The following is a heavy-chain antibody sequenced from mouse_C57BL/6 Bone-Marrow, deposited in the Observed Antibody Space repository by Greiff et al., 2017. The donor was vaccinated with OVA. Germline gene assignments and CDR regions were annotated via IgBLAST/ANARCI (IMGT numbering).Heavy chain of an antibody. CDR3: TRGYYFDY. CDR2: IDPTNDYT. V-gene: IGHV1-4*01. CDR1: GYTFTSYT. Sequence: QVQLQQSGAELARPGASVKMSCKASGYTFTSYTLHWVKQRHGQGLEWIGYIDPTNDYTNYNQKFKGKATLTADKSSSTAYMQLSSLTSEDSAVYYGTRGYYFDYWGQGTTLTVSS. J-gene: IGHJ2*01.